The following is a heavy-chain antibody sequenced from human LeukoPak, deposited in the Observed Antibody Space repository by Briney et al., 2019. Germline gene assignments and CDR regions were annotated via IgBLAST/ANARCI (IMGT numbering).Heavy chain of an antibody. CDR3: SRYCSTTTCPGYYYGMDI. J-gene: IGHJ6*02. CDR2: ISGSGDTT. CDR1: GFTFSIYA. Sequence: GGSLRLSCAASGFTFSIYAMSWVRQAPGKGVEWVSVISGSGDTTYYAESMKGRFTISRDNSKNTLYLQINSLRAEDTAVYFCSRYCSTTTCPGYYYGMDIWGQGTAVTVSS. D-gene: IGHD2-2*01. V-gene: IGHV3-23*01.